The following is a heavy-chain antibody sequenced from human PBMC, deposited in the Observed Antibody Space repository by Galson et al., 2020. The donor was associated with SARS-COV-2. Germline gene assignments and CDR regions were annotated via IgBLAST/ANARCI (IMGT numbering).Heavy chain of an antibody. D-gene: IGHD3-3*01. Sequence: SVPVSCQASVCTFSRYAIRSVRQPPGQGLAWMGGIIPILGIANYAQKFQGRVTLPADKSTSTAYIALSSLRSEDTAVYYCARENEYYDFWGGAGDYYYYMDVWGKGTTVTVSS. V-gene: IGHV1-69*10. CDR1: VCTFSRYA. J-gene: IGHJ6*03. CDR3: ARENEYYDFWGGAGDYYYYMDV. CDR2: IIPILGIA.